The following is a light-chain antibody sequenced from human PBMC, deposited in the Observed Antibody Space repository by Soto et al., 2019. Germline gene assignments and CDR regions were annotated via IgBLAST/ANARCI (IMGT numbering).Light chain of an antibody. Sequence: ETVLTQSPGTLSLSPGERATLSCRASQSVSDNSLAWYQQKPGQAPRLLMYAASTRATGIPDRFSGSGSGTDFTLTVSSLEPDDLAVYFCQLYGTSPSWTFGQGTKVEIK. CDR3: QLYGTSPSWT. V-gene: IGKV3-20*01. J-gene: IGKJ1*01. CDR1: QSVSDNS. CDR2: AAS.